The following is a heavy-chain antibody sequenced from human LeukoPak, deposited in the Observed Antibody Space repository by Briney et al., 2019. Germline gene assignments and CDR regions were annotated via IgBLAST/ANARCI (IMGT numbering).Heavy chain of an antibody. J-gene: IGHJ5*02. V-gene: IGHV1-46*01. CDR3: ARERSGYNSLGFACYDP. CDR2: INPSGGST. CDR1: GYTFTSYY. Sequence: ASVKVSCKASGYTFTSYYMHWVRQAPGQGLEWMGIINPSGGSTSYAQKFQGRVTMTRDMSTSTVYMELSSLRSEDTAVYYCARERSGYNSLGFACYDPWGQGTLVTVSS. D-gene: IGHD5-24*01.